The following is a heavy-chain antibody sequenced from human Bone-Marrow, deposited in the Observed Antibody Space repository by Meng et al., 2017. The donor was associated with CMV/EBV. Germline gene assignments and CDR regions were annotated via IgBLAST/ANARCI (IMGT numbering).Heavy chain of an antibody. CDR1: GFTFSNYA. V-gene: IGHV3-23*01. D-gene: IGHD2-8*01. J-gene: IGHJ4*02. Sequence: GESLKISCATSGFTFSNYAMSWVRQVPGKGLEWVSTITGSGETTWHIDPVRGRFTISRDNSKSTLFLQMSSLGAEDTAVYYCAKVGEKGTHGVYPFGSWGQGTLVTFYS. CDR2: ITGSGETT. CDR3: AKVGEKGTHGVYPFGS.